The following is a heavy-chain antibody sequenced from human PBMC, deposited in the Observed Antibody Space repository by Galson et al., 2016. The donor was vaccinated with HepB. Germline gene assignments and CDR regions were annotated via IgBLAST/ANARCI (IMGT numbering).Heavy chain of an antibody. CDR1: GFTFSGYW. CDR3: ASAPAATGSDY. D-gene: IGHD1-1*01. Sequence: SLRLSCAASGFTFSGYWMTWVRQAPGKGLEWVANIKQDGSEKNYVDSVKGRFTISRDNAKNLVYLQMNSLRAEDTAMYSCASAPAATGSDYWGQGPLVTVPP. CDR2: IKQDGSEK. V-gene: IGHV3-7*01. J-gene: IGHJ4*02.